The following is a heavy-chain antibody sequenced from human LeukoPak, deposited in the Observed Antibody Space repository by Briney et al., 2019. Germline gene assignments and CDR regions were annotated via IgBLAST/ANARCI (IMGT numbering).Heavy chain of an antibody. CDR1: GYTFTGYY. CDR3: AREEFPVVGYYGMDV. V-gene: IGHV1-2*04. D-gene: IGHD3-10*01. Sequence: GASVKVSCKASGYTFTGYYMHWVRQAPGQGLEWMGWINPNSGGTNYAQKFQGWVTMTRDTSISTAYMELSRLRSDDTAVYYCAREEFPVVGYYGMDVWGQGTTVTVSS. CDR2: INPNSGGT. J-gene: IGHJ6*02.